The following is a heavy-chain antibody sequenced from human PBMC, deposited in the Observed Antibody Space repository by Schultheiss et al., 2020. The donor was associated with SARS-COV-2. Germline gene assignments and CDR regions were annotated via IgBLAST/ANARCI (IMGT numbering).Heavy chain of an antibody. V-gene: IGHV4-59*06. J-gene: IGHJ4*02. CDR3: ARDTSIASYFDY. D-gene: IGHD6-6*01. CDR1: GGSISSYY. CDR2: IYYSGST. Sequence: SETLSLTCTVSGGSISSYYWSWIRQPAGKGLEWIGYIYYSGSTYYNPSLKSRVTISVDTSKNQFSLKLSSVTAADTAVYYCARDTSIASYFDYWGQGTLVTVSS.